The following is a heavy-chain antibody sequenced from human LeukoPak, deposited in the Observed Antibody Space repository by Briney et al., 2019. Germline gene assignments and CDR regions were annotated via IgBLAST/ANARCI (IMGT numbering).Heavy chain of an antibody. V-gene: IGHV3-7*01. CDR3: ARWATSFDL. Sequence: GGSLRLSCADSGFTFGNYWMSWVRQAPGKGLEWVANIKQDGSDKYYVDSVTGRFTISRDNAKNSLYLQMNSLRAEDTAVYYCARWATSFDLWGQGTLVTVSS. J-gene: IGHJ4*02. CDR2: IKQDGSDK. D-gene: IGHD6-6*01. CDR1: GFTFGNYW.